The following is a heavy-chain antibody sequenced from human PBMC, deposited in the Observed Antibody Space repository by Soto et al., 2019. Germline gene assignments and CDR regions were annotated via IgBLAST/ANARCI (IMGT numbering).Heavy chain of an antibody. CDR3: ARDGYDSSGDSEYFQY. CDR2: ISSSGSSI. V-gene: IGHV3-48*03. J-gene: IGHJ1*01. CDR1: GFTFSTYE. D-gene: IGHD3-22*01. Sequence: AGGSLRLSCAASGFTFSTYEMNWVRQAPGKGLEWISYISSSGSSIYYADSVKGRFTTSRDNAWNSLHLQMNSLRVEDTAVYYCARDGYDSSGDSEYFQYWGQGTLVTVSS.